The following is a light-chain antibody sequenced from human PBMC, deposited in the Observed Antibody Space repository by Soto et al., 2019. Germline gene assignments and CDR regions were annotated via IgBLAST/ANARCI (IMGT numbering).Light chain of an antibody. CDR3: QQYGSSPPIT. CDR1: QSVSSSY. CDR2: GAS. Sequence: EIVLTQSPGTLSLSAGERATLSCRASQSVSSSYLAWYQQKPGQAHRLLIYGASSRATGIPDRFSGSGSGSDFTLTVSRLEPEVFAVYYCQQYGSSPPITFGQGPKVEIK. J-gene: IGKJ1*01. V-gene: IGKV3-20*01.